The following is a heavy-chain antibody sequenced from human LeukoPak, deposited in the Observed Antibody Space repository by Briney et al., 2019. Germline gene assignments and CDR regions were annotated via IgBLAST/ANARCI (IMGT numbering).Heavy chain of an antibody. CDR3: AYSGSYYYPPLQY. J-gene: IGHJ4*02. CDR2: IHTGNSDS. CDR1: GYFVTHHW. Sequence: GESLKISCKGSGYFVTHHWIGWVRQRPGKGLEWMAIIHTGNSDSKYSPSFQGQVTMSVDKSISTAYLQWSSLKASDTAMYYCAYSGSYYYPPLQYWRQGTRLPVST. D-gene: IGHD3-10*01. V-gene: IGHV5-51*01.